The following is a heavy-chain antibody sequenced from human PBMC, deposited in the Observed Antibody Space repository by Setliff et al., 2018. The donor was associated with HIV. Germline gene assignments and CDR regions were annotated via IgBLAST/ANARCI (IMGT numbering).Heavy chain of an antibody. CDR1: GYTFNNYA. Sequence: ASVKVSCKASGYTFNNYALDWVRQAPGQGLESMGWINTNTGEPTYSQESQGRVTFTRDTSATTAYMELSSLISEDTAVYYCARGVGSSWFENWGQGTLVTVSS. V-gene: IGHV1-3*03. J-gene: IGHJ5*02. CDR3: ARGVGSSWFEN. CDR2: INTNTGEP. D-gene: IGHD6-13*01.